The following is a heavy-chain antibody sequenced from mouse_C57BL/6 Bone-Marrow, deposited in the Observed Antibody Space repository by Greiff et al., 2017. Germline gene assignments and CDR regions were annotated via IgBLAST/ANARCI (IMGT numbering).Heavy chain of an antibody. CDR2: INPYNGGT. D-gene: IGHD3-3*01. V-gene: IGHV1-19*01. Sequence: EVQLQQSGPVLVKPGASVKMSCKASGYTFTDYYMNWVKQSHGKSLEWIGVINPYNGGTSYNQKFKGKATLTVDKSSSTAYMELNSLTSEDSAVXYCARRGTRYSGVWGTGTTVTVSS. CDR1: GYTFTDYY. CDR3: ARRGTRYSGV. J-gene: IGHJ1*03.